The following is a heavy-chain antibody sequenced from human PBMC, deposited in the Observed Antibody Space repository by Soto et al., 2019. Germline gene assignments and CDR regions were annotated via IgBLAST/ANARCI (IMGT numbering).Heavy chain of an antibody. CDR1: GCTFSSYS. J-gene: IGHJ6*02. D-gene: IGHD3-22*01. CDR3: ASDRALVVVNKYHYGMDX. CDR2: IRSSSSTI. V-gene: IGHV3-48*02. Sequence: WGSLRLSCAASGCTFSSYSMNWVRQAPGKGLEWVAYIRSSSSTIYYADSVKGRFTISSDNSKNSLYLQMNSLIDEDTAVYYCASDRALVVVNKYHYGMDXWCQGTPLTVS.